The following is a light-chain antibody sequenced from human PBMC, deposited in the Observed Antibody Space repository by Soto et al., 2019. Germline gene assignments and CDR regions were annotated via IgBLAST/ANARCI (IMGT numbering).Light chain of an antibody. J-gene: IGLJ2*01. CDR2: EVS. CDR3: SSYRGGSHVV. Sequence: QSVLPQPASVSGSPGQSITISCAGTSSDVGGFNFVSWYQHHPGKAPKLVIYEVSNRPSGVSTRFSGSKSGNTASLTISGLQADDEAEYYCSSYRGGSHVVFGGGTKLTVL. V-gene: IGLV2-14*01. CDR1: SSDVGGFNF.